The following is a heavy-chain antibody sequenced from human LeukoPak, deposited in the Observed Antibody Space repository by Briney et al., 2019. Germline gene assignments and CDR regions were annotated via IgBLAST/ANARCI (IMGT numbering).Heavy chain of an antibody. CDR2: TDHSGST. D-gene: IGHD6-13*01. V-gene: IGHV4-34*01. CDR3: AIMAASGIPRGYYYVDV. Sequence: SETLSLTCAVYGGFFSGYYWTWIRHSPGKGLEWIGETDHSGSTIYNPSLKSRVAISVDTSKNQFYLHLSSVTAADTSIYYCAIMAASGIPRGYYYVDVWGKETTVTVSS. J-gene: IGHJ6*03. CDR1: GGFFSGYY.